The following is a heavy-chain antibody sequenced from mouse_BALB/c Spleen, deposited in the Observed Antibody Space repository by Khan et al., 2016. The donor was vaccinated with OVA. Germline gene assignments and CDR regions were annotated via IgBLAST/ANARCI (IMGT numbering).Heavy chain of an antibody. V-gene: IGHV5-9-3*01. CDR1: GFTFSSYA. D-gene: IGHD4-1*02. Sequence: EVELVESGGCLVKPGVSLKLSCAASGFTFSSYAMSCVRQTPDKRLEWVATISSGGSYTYYPDSVKGRFTISRDNAKNTLYLQMSSLRSEDTAMYYCARPTNWDGVAYWGQGTLVTVSA. J-gene: IGHJ3*01. CDR2: ISSGGSYT. CDR3: ARPTNWDGVAY.